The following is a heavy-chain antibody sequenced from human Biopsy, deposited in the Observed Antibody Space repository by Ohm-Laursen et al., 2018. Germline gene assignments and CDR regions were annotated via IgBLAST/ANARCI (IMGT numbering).Heavy chain of an antibody. CDR1: TGTFNSYG. V-gene: IGHV1-69*11. J-gene: IGHJ4*02. D-gene: IGHD2-2*01. Sequence: ASVKVSCKSPTGTFNSYGIIWVRQAPGQGLEWMGRIIPILRTTAYAQTFLGRVTITADSPTSTVDMELTSLTSGDTAVYFCAREAIGYQLPCDDWGQGTLVTVSS. CDR3: AREAIGYQLPCDD. CDR2: IIPILRTT.